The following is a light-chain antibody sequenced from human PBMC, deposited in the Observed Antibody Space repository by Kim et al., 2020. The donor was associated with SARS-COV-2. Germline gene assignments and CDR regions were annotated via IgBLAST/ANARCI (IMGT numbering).Light chain of an antibody. CDR1: TGEVTGYNY. CDR2: GIS. CDR3: LLYKSSAKRV. Sequence: GGTVTIACASSTGEVTGYNYVNWYQQKPGKAPRPMIYGISNRHSGVPDRFSGSMPGGKAALTLSGVQAEDEAEYYCLLYKSSAKRVFGTGTKLTVL. V-gene: IGLV7-43*01. J-gene: IGLJ2*01.